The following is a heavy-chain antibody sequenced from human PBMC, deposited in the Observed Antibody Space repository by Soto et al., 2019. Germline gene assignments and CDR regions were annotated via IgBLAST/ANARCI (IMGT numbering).Heavy chain of an antibody. Sequence: LKISCKGSGYSFTTNWIGWVRQMPGRGLEWMGIIYPSDSDTRYSPSFQGQVTISADKSISTAYLQWSSLKASDTAMYFCVKAWDYYYTDVWGKGTTVTVSS. CDR1: GYSFTTNW. V-gene: IGHV5-51*01. CDR3: VKAWDYYYTDV. CDR2: IYPSDSDT. J-gene: IGHJ6*03. D-gene: IGHD7-27*01.